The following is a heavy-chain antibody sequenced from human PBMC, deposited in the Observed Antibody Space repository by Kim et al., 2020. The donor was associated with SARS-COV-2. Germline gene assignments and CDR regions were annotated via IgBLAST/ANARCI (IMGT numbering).Heavy chain of an antibody. Sequence: GGSLRLSCADSGFTVTTYWMHWVRQAPGKGLEWVSRIKSEGTGITYADSVKGRFTISRDNANNTLYLQMDNLRDDDTAVYYCASDTVLYGLDVWGQGTMVTVS. V-gene: IGHV3-74*03. CDR3: ASDTVLYGLDV. CDR1: GFTVTTYW. D-gene: IGHD4-4*01. J-gene: IGHJ6*02. CDR2: IKSEGTGI.